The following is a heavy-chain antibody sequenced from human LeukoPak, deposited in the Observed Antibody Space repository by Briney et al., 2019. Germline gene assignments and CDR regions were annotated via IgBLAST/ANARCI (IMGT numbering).Heavy chain of an antibody. CDR3: ARWYCSDNNCYYDY. J-gene: IGHJ4*02. Sequence: GGSLRLSCAASGFTVSNNYMSWVRQAPGKGLEWVSFIYNTGSTYYADYVKGRFTISRDNSKNTLYLQMNSLRAEDTAVYYCARWYCSDNNCYYDYWGQGTLVTVSS. CDR2: IYNTGST. V-gene: IGHV3-53*01. D-gene: IGHD2-15*01. CDR1: GFTVSNNY.